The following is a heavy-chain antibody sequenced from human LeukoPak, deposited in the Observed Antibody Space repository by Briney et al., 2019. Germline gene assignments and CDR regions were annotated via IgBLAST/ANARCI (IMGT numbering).Heavy chain of an antibody. CDR2: INPIFGTA. CDR1: GGTFSSYA. Sequence: SVKVSCKASGGTFSSYAISWVRQAPGQGLEWMGGINPIFGTANYAQKFQGRVTITADESTSTAYMELSSLRSEDTAVYYCARFESDFWSGYHYYFDYWGQGTLVTVSS. D-gene: IGHD3-3*01. V-gene: IGHV1-69*13. J-gene: IGHJ4*02. CDR3: ARFESDFWSGYHYYFDY.